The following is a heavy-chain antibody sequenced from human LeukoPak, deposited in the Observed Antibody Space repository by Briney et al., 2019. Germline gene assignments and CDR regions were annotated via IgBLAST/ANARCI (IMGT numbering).Heavy chain of an antibody. CDR3: ARHQSITGTTQDY. Sequence: SETLSLTCTVSGDSISSYYCTWIRQPAGKGLEWIGRIHTSGTTNYNPSLKSRVTMSEDTSKNQFSLKLSSVTAADTAVYYCARHQSITGTTQDYWGQGTLVTVSS. J-gene: IGHJ4*02. CDR2: IHTSGTT. V-gene: IGHV4-4*07. D-gene: IGHD1-7*01. CDR1: GDSISSYY.